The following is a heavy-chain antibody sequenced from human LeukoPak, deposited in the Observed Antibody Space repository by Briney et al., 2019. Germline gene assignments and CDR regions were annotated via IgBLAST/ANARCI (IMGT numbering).Heavy chain of an antibody. V-gene: IGHV3-66*01. CDR3: ARGRRNPGSYHYVYYFDY. CDR2: IYSGDFT. J-gene: IGHJ4*02. CDR1: GFTISNNY. Sequence: GGSLRLSCAASGFTISNNYIRWLRQAPGKGLEWVSHIYSGDFTQFAGSVRGRFTMSRDSSKNTLYLQMNSLTAEDTAVYYCARGRRNPGSYHYVYYFDYWGQGTLVTVSS. D-gene: IGHD1-26*01.